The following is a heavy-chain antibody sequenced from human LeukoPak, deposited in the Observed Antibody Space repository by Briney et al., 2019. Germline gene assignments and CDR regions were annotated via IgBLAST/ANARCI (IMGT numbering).Heavy chain of an antibody. CDR2: IYSSGST. D-gene: IGHD2-2*01. CDR1: GGSISSYY. CDR3: ARDCDSTSCYRE. J-gene: IGHJ4*02. V-gene: IGHV4-4*07. Sequence: SETLSLTCTVSGGSISSYYWSWIRQPAGKGLEWIGRIYSSGSTNYNTSLKSRVTMSVDTSKNQFSLKLSSVTAADTAVYYCARDCDSTSCYREWGQGTLVTVSS.